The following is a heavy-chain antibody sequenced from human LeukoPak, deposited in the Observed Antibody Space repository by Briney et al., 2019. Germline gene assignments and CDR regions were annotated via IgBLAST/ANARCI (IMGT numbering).Heavy chain of an antibody. J-gene: IGHJ5*02. V-gene: IGHV4-39*07. CDR3: ARFQSSSAGFFDP. D-gene: IGHD6-13*01. CDR1: GGSISSSSYY. Sequence: PSETLSLTCTVSGGSISSSSYYWGWIRQPPGKGLEWIGSIYYSGSTYYNPSLKSRVTISVDTSKNQFSLKLSSVTAADTAVYYCARFQSSSAGFFDPWGQGTLVTVSS. CDR2: IYYSGST.